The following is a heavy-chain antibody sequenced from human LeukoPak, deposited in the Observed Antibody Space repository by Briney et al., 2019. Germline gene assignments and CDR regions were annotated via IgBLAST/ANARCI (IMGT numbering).Heavy chain of an antibody. CDR2: FCLGRDT. J-gene: IGHJ4*02. V-gene: IGHV4-38-2*02. D-gene: IGHD1-14*01. Sequence: SETLSLTCTVSGDSVTNDFFWGWVRQPPGKELEWIGSFCLGRDTYYRPSLKSRVTISVDTSKNQFSLNLNSVTAADTAVYYCARWASISREPGGFFDHWGQETLVTVSS. CDR3: ARWASISREPGGFFDH. CDR1: GDSVTNDFF.